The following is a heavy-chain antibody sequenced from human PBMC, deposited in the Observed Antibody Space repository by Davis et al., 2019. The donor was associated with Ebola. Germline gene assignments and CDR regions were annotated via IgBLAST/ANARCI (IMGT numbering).Heavy chain of an antibody. Sequence: SETLSLTCTVSGGSISSGGYYWSWIRQPPGKGLEWIGYIYYSGSTNYNPSLKSRVTISVDTSKNQFSLKLSSVIAADTAVYYCARMGLSSGYYFFDYWGPGTLITVSS. J-gene: IGHJ4*02. CDR2: IYYSGST. V-gene: IGHV4-61*08. CDR3: ARMGLSSGYYFFDY. CDR1: GGSISSGGYY. D-gene: IGHD3-22*01.